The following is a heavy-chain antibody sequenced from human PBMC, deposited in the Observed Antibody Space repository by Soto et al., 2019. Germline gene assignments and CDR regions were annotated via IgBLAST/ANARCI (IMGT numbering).Heavy chain of an antibody. CDR2: MNPNSGRT. D-gene: IGHD6-19*01. CDR1: GYTFTDYD. CDR3: STWGRNGWYTGFF. J-gene: IGHJ4*02. Sequence: QVQLVQSGAEVRKPGASVKVSCKTSGYTFTDYDINWVRQAPGQGLEWVGRMNPNSGRTDYAQKLEGRVTMTRDISISTAYMEQSSLGYDDTAVYFCSTWGRNGWYTGFFWGQGTLVTVSS. V-gene: IGHV1-8*02.